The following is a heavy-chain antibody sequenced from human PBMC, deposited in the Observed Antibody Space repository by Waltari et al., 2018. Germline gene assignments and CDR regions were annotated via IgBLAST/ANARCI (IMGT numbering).Heavy chain of an antibody. CDR2: IIPIFGTA. Sequence: QVQRVQSGAEVKKPGSPVKVSCKASGGTFRSSALSWVRQAPGQGLECRGGIIPIFGTANYAQKFQGRVTITADESTSTAYMELSSLRSEDTAVYYCARDNEEMATIWAFDIWGQGTMVTVSS. CDR3: ARDNEEMATIWAFDI. D-gene: IGHD5-12*01. CDR1: GGTFRSSA. V-gene: IGHV1-69*01. J-gene: IGHJ3*02.